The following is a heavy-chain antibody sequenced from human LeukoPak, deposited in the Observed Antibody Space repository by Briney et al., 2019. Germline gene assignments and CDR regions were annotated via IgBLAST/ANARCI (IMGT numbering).Heavy chain of an antibody. CDR1: GLTFSSYW. CDR2: ISSDGNTI. V-gene: IGHV3-74*01. Sequence: GGSLRLSCAASGLTFSSYWMHRVRQAPGKGLVWISGISSDGNTINYADSVKGRFTISRDNAKNTLYLQMNSLRAEDTAVFYCLAGYYYNDMDVWGKGTTVTVSS. J-gene: IGHJ6*03. CDR3: LAGYYYNDMDV. D-gene: IGHD2-15*01.